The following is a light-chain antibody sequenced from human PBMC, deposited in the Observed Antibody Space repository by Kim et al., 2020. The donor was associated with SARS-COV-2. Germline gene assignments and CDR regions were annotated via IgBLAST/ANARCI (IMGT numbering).Light chain of an antibody. J-gene: IGKJ5*01. CDR3: LQHNTCPNT. CDR2: GTT. Sequence: ASEGDRVTITCRASKDIRNDLGWYQQNPGRAPKRLIYGTTSLQSGGPSRFSGSGSGTEFTLTSSSLQPEDCATYICLQHNTCPNTFGQGTRLEMK. V-gene: IGKV1-17*01. CDR1: KDIRND.